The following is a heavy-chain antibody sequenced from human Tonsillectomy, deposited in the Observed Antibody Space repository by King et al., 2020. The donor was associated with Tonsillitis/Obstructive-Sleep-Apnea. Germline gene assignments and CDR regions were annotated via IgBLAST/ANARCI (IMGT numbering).Heavy chain of an antibody. J-gene: IGHJ3*01. CDR3: ARVLDYCDSSGYRAFDV. V-gene: IGHV3-7*03. CDR1: GFTFSSYW. D-gene: IGHD3-22*01. Sequence: VQLVESGGGLVQPGGSLSLSCAASGFTFSSYWMSWVRQAPGKGLEWVANIKEDGSEKYYVDSVKGRFTISRDNAKNSLYLQMNSLRAEDTAVYYCARVLDYCDSSGYRAFDVWGQGTMVTVSS. CDR2: IKEDGSEK.